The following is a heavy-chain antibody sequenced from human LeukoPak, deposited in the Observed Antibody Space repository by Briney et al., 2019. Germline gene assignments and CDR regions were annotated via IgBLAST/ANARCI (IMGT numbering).Heavy chain of an antibody. Sequence: ASVKVSCKAPGYTFTGYYMHWVRQAPGQGLEWMGWINPNSGGTNYAQKFQGWVTMTRDTSISTAYMELSSLRSEDTAIYYCVRTPPNWGFDYWGQGTLVTVSS. V-gene: IGHV1-2*04. CDR1: GYTFTGYY. J-gene: IGHJ4*02. CDR3: VRTPPNWGFDY. CDR2: INPNSGGT. D-gene: IGHD7-27*01.